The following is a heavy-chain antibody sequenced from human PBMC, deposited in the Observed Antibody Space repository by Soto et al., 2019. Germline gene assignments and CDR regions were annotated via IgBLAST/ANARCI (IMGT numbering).Heavy chain of an antibody. J-gene: IGHJ4*02. Sequence: SATLSLTCTVSGGSISSSSYFWGWIRQPPGKGLEWIGSIYHSGNTYYNPSLKSRVTVSVDTSKNQFSLKLSSVTAADTAVYYCARHKDVLAPFDYWGQGTLVTVSS. CDR2: IYHSGNT. CDR3: ARHKDVLAPFDY. D-gene: IGHD2-15*01. V-gene: IGHV4-39*01. CDR1: GGSISSSSYF.